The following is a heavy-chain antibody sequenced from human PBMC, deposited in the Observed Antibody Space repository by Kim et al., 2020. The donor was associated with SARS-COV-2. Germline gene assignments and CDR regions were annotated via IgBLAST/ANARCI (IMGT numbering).Heavy chain of an antibody. CDR2: IYYSGST. CDR3: ASSQPPEYDYVWGSYRFYGMDV. V-gene: IGHV4-61*01. D-gene: IGHD3-16*02. CDR1: GGSVSSGSYY. J-gene: IGHJ6*02. Sequence: SETLSLTCTVSGGSVSSGSYYWSWIRQPPGKGLEWIGYIYYSGSTNYNPSLKSRVTISVDTSKNQFSLKLSSVTAADTAVYYCASSQPPEYDYVWGSYRFYGMDVWGQGTTVTVSS.